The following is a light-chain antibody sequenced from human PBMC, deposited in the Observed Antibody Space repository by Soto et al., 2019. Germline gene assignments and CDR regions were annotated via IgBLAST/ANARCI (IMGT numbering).Light chain of an antibody. CDR3: QQSYIAPWT. CDR2: AAS. CDR1: QPVTNY. V-gene: IGKV1-39*01. J-gene: IGKJ1*01. Sequence: DIQMTQSPSSLSASVGDRVTITCRASQPVTNYLSWYQQKPGKAPTLLIYAASRLQSGVPSRLSAGGSGTEFTLSINSLLPEDFATYYCQQSYIAPWTFGQGTKVDIK.